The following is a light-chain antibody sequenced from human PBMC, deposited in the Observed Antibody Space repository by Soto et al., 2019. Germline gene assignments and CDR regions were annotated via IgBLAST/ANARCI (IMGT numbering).Light chain of an antibody. J-gene: IGKJ1*01. CDR3: QQRYSTTWT. CDR2: EAS. Sequence: DIHMTKAPSSRSSSLGDRVTITCGASQSITYWLAWYQQKPGRAPNLLIYEASSLQSGVPSRFTANESETDFTLTISSLKNEDFANYSGQQRYSTTWTFGQGTKVDIK. V-gene: IGKV1-39*01. CDR1: QSITYW.